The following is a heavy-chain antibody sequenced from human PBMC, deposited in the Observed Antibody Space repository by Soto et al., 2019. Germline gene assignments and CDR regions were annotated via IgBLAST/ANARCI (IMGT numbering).Heavy chain of an antibody. CDR2: ISHGGNT. D-gene: IGHD6-19*01. J-gene: IGHJ4*01. CDR3: ARVHVMVVAGSTFDY. V-gene: IGHV4-38-2*02. Sequence: SQTLSLTCTVSGYSISSGSSWAWIRQPPGKGPGWIACISHGGNTFHNPSLKSRITLSVDTSNSQISLKLTSGTAADTAVYYCARVHVMVVAGSTFDYWGHGTLVTVSS. CDR1: GYSISSGSS.